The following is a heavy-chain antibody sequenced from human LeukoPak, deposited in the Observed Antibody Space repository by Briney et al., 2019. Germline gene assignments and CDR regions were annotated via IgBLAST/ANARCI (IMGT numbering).Heavy chain of an antibody. V-gene: IGHV1-2*02. CDR2: MNPNSGGT. D-gene: IGHD3-16*02. J-gene: IGHJ5*02. Sequence: ASVKVSCKASGYTLTVYYMHWVRQAPGQGLEWMGWMNPNSGGTKYAQKFQGRVTMTRDTSISTAYMELSRLRSDDTAMYYCARDKLGLGELSLYDQWGQGTLVTVFS. CDR1: GYTLTVYY. CDR3: ARDKLGLGELSLYDQ.